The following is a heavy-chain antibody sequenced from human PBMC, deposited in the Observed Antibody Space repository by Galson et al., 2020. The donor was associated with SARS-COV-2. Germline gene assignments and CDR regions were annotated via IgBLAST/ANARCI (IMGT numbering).Heavy chain of an antibody. V-gene: IGHV4-34*01. D-gene: IGHD6-13*01. CDR2: INHRGST. Sequence: SQASETLSLTCAVYGGSFSGSYWSWILQPPGKGLEWIGEINHRGSTNYNPSLKSRVTISVDTSTNQFSLKLSSLTAADTAVYYCARGRGASSGYTPHNWVDPWGQGTLVTVSS. CDR1: GGSFSGSY. J-gene: IGHJ5*02. CDR3: ARGRGASSGYTPHNWVDP.